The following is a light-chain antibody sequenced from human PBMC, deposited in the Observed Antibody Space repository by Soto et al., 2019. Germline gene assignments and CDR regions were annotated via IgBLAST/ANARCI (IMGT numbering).Light chain of an antibody. V-gene: IGLV2-14*01. Sequence: QSALAQPASVSGSPGQSITISCTGSTSDVGTYNFVSWYQQHPGKAPKLLIFGVTNRPSRVSDRFSGSKSGDTASLTISGLQAEDEADYYGSSYTSSNSLVFGTGTKLTVL. CDR1: TSDVGTYNF. CDR2: GVT. CDR3: SSYTSSNSLV. J-gene: IGLJ1*01.